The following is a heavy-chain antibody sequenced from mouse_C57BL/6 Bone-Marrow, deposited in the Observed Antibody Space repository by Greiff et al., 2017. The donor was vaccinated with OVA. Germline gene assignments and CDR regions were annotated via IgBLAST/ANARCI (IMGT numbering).Heavy chain of an antibody. CDR2: IRHKANNHAT. Sequence: EVKLEESGGGLVQPGGSMKLSCAASGFPFSDAWMDWVRQSPEKGLEWVAEIRHKANNHATYYAESVKGRFTISRDDSKSSVYLQMNSVRAEDTGIYYYTRRAGTDARDYWGQGTSVTVSS. J-gene: IGHJ4*01. CDR1: GFPFSDAW. CDR3: TRRAGTDARDY. D-gene: IGHD3-3*01. V-gene: IGHV6-6*01.